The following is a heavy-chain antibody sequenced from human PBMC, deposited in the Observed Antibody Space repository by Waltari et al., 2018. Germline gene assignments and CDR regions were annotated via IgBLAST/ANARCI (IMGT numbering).Heavy chain of an antibody. CDR1: GGSISSGSYY. V-gene: IGHV4-61*02. CDR2: IYSSGDT. J-gene: IGHJ6*02. CDR3: ARVDVNSSSAPMDV. Sequence: QVQLQESGPGLVKPSQTLSLTCTVSGGSISSGSYYWSWIRQPAGKGLEWIGRIYSSGDTNYNPALKSRVTISVDTSKNQFSLKLSSVTAADTSVYYCARVDVNSSSAPMDVWGQGTTVTVSS. D-gene: IGHD6-6*01.